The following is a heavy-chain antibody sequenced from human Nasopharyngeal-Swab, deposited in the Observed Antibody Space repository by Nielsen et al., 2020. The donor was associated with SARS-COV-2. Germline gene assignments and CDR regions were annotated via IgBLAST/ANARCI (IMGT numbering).Heavy chain of an antibody. J-gene: IGHJ3*02. Sequence: GESLKISCAASGFTFSSYAMHWVRQAPGKGLEWMTLISYDGSNKYYADSVKGRFTISRDNAKNSLYLQMNSLRAEDTAVYYCARDQYYYDSSGPAFDIWGQGTMVTVSS. CDR1: GFTFSSYA. V-gene: IGHV3-30*04. D-gene: IGHD3-22*01. CDR3: ARDQYYYDSSGPAFDI. CDR2: ISYDGSNK.